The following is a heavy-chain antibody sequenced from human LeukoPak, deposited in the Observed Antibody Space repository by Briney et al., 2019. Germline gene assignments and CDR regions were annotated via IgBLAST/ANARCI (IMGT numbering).Heavy chain of an antibody. CDR1: GFTVSSYS. J-gene: IGHJ4*02. Sequence: AGGSLRLSCAASGFTVSSYSMNWVRQAPGKGLEWVSSISSSSYIYYADSVKGRFTISRDNAKNSLYLQMNSLRAEDTAVYYCARDRDIVVVPAAEFDYWGQGTLVTVSS. D-gene: IGHD2-2*01. CDR2: ISSSSYI. V-gene: IGHV3-21*01. CDR3: ARDRDIVVVPAAEFDY.